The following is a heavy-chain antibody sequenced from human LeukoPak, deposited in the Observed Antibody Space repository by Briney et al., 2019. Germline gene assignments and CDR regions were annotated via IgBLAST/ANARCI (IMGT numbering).Heavy chain of an antibody. Sequence: SVRVSCKASGGTFSSYAISWVRQAPGQGVEWMGRIIPILGIANYAQEFQGRVTITADKSTSTAYMELSSLRSEDTAVYYCARDLGSGRNYYYYGMDVWGQGTTVTVSS. CDR2: IIPILGIA. CDR3: ARDLGSGRNYYYYGMDV. D-gene: IGHD6-19*01. J-gene: IGHJ6*02. V-gene: IGHV1-69*04. CDR1: GGTFSSYA.